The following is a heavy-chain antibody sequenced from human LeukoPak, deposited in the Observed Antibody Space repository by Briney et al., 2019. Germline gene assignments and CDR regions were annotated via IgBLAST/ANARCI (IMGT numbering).Heavy chain of an antibody. V-gene: IGHV4-59*01. J-gene: IGHJ4*02. Sequence: SETLSLTCTVSGGSISTYYWSWIRQPPGKGLEWIGYIYYSGSTNYNPSLKSRVTISLDTSKNQFSLKLNSVTAADTAMYYCARSFSPNYYDSLDYWGQGTLVTVSS. CDR2: IYYSGST. CDR1: GGSISTYY. D-gene: IGHD3-22*01. CDR3: ARSFSPNYYDSLDY.